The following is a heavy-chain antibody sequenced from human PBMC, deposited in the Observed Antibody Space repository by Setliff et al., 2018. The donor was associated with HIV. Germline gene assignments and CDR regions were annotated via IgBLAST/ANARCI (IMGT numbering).Heavy chain of an antibody. CDR2: MNPNSGNR. CDR1: GYTFTSYD. V-gene: IGHV1-8*03. D-gene: IGHD5-18*01. CDR3: ARGGVRGYSYGEAFDI. J-gene: IGHJ3*02. Sequence: ASVKVSCKTSGYTFTSYDINWVRQATGQGLEWMGWMNPNSGNRGYAQKFQGRVTITADDSTRTVYMELNSLGSGDTAVYYCARGGVRGYSYGEAFDIWGQGTLVTVSS.